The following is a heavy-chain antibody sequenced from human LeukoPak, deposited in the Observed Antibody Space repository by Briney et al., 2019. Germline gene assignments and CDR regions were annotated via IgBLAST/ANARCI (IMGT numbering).Heavy chain of an antibody. J-gene: IGHJ4*02. CDR1: GFTFNNYG. D-gene: IGHD6-13*01. CDR3: AKVRSSWYYFDY. V-gene: IGHV3-23*01. CDR2: ISGSGGTT. Sequence: GGSLRLSCAASGFTFNNYGMSWVRQAPGKGLEWVSAISGSGGTTYFPDSVKGRFTISRDNSKNTLYLQMNSLRAEDTAAYYCAKVRSSWYYFDYWGQGTLVTVSS.